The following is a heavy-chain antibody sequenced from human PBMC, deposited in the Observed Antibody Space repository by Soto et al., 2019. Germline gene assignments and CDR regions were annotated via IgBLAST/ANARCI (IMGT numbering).Heavy chain of an antibody. J-gene: IGHJ4*02. CDR3: ARGQEVGAHFFDS. D-gene: IGHD2-15*01. V-gene: IGHV3-13*01. CDR2: IGTAGDT. CDR1: GFTFSGFD. Sequence: GGSLRLSCEASGFTFSGFDMHWVRQPTGKGLEWVSTIGTAGDTYYAVSVKGRFTISRDNAKNSLSLQMNSLRAGDTAVYFCARGQEVGAHFFDSWGQGAQVTVSS.